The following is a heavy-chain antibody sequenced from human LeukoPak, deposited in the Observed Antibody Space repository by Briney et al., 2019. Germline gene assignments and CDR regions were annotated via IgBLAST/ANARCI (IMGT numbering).Heavy chain of an antibody. J-gene: IGHJ4*02. Sequence: PSETLSLTCTVSGGTISGYYWSWIRQPPGKGLEWIGYIFYSGSTNYNPSLKSRVTISVDTSKNQFSLKLSSVTAADTAVYYCARGEWDLLFDYWGQGTLVTVSS. D-gene: IGHD1-26*01. CDR3: ARGEWDLLFDY. V-gene: IGHV4-59*01. CDR1: GGTISGYY. CDR2: IFYSGST.